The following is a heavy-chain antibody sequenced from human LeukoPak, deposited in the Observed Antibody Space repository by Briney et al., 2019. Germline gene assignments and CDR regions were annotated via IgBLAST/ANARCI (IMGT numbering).Heavy chain of an antibody. D-gene: IGHD3-9*01. Sequence: ASVKVSCTASGYTFTSYYMHWVRQAPGQGLEWMGIINPSGGSTSYAQKFQGRVTMTRDTSTSTVYMELRSIRSEDTAVYYCARDGYFAWLLYSQHWGQGTLVTVSS. CDR2: INPSGGST. J-gene: IGHJ1*01. CDR3: ARDGYFAWLLYSQH. V-gene: IGHV1-46*01. CDR1: GYTFTSYY.